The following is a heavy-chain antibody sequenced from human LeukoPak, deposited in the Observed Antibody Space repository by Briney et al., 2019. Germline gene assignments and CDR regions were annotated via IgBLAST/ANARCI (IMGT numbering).Heavy chain of an antibody. CDR1: GYTFTGYY. CDR3: ARVMTTVTWWFDP. D-gene: IGHD4-11*01. Sequence: ASVKVSCKASGYTFTGYYMHWVRQAPGQGLEWMGWINPNSGGTNYAQKFQGRVTMTRDTSISTAYMELSRPRSDDTAVYYCARVMTTVTWWFDPWGQGTLVTFSS. J-gene: IGHJ5*02. CDR2: INPNSGGT. V-gene: IGHV1-2*02.